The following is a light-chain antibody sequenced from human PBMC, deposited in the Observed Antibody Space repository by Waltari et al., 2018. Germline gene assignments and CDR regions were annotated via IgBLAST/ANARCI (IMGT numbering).Light chain of an antibody. V-gene: IGKV2-40*01. CDR1: QSLLYSNGNTY. Sequence: IVMTQTPLSLPITPGEPASISCRSSQSLLYSNGNTYLHWYLQKPGQSPQLLIYGGSNRASGVPDRFGGSGSGTDFTLKINKVEAEDAGFYYCVQAIAFPFTFGPGTKLDIK. CDR2: GGS. CDR3: VQAIAFPFT. J-gene: IGKJ3*01.